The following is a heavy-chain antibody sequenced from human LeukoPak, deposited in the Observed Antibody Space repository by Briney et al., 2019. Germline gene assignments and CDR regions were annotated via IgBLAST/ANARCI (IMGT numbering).Heavy chain of an antibody. CDR2: IIPILGIA. V-gene: IGHV1-69*04. Sequence: ASVKVSCKASGGTFSSYAISWVRQAPGQGLEWMGRIIPILGIANYAQKFQGRVTITADKSTSTAYMELSSLRSEDTAVYYCATERYCSSTSCHSDYYYMDVWGKGTTVTVSS. J-gene: IGHJ6*03. D-gene: IGHD2-2*01. CDR1: GGTFSSYA. CDR3: ATERYCSSTSCHSDYYYMDV.